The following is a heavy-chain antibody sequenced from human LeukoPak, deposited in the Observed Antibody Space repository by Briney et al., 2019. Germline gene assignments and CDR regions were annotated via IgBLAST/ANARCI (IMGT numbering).Heavy chain of an antibody. CDR2: LYYSGSA. CDR3: ARHLTRRDYFYYGMDV. J-gene: IGHJ6*02. Sequence: SETLSLTCTVSGGSISSSSYYWGWIRQPPGKGLEWIGSLYYSGSAYYNPSLKSRVTISVDTSKNQFSLTLNSVTAADTAVYYCARHLTRRDYFYYGMDVWGQGTPVTVSS. CDR1: GGSISSSSYY. V-gene: IGHV4-39*01.